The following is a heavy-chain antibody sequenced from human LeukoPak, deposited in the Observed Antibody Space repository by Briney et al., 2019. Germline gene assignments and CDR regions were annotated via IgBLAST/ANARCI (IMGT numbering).Heavy chain of an antibody. CDR1: GGSFSGYY. CDR3: ARDIVVVVAASYYYYMDV. Sequence: SSETLSLTCAVYGGSFSGYYWSWIRQPPGKGLEWIGEINHSGSTNYNPSLKSRVTISVDTSKNQFSLKLSSVTAADTAVYYCARDIVVVVAASYYYYMDVWGKGTTVTISS. D-gene: IGHD2-15*01. V-gene: IGHV4-34*01. CDR2: INHSGST. J-gene: IGHJ6*03.